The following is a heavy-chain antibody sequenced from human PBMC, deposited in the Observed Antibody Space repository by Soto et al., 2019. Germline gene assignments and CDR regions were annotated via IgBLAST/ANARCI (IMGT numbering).Heavy chain of an antibody. CDR2: FNPSGLST. J-gene: IGHJ4*02. D-gene: IGHD6-19*01. V-gene: IGHV1-46*01. CDR3: AKVTHRGPIAVAGPLGS. CDR1: GSITNHH. Sequence: QVRLVQSGAEVKKPGASVNVSCQASGSITNHHMHWVRQAPGQGLEWMGIFNPSGLSTTYAQKFQGRVTITRDTSTSTVYMELSSLTSEDTAVYFCAKVTHRGPIAVAGPLGSWGQGTLVIVSS.